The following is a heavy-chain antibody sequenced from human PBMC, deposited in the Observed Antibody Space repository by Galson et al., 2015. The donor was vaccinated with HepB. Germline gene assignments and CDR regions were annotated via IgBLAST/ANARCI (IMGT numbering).Heavy chain of an antibody. CDR3: ARGLLWFGGSANWLDP. Sequence: SVKVSCKASGYSFDTYGITWVRQAPGQGLEWMGWISGHNGNRKSAQKFQGRVTMTTDSSRSTAYMELRSLRSDDTAVYFCARGLLWFGGSANWLDPWGQGTLVTVSS. CDR1: GYSFDTYG. V-gene: IGHV1-18*01. CDR2: ISGHNGNR. D-gene: IGHD3-10*01. J-gene: IGHJ5*02.